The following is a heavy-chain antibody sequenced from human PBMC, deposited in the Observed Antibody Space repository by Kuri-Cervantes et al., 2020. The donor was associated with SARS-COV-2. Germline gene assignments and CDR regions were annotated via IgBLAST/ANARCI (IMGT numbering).Heavy chain of an antibody. CDR3: ARDHHLYPDYGSGSYGYMDV. CDR2: ISAYNGNT. D-gene: IGHD3-10*01. Sequence: ASVNVSCKATGYTFTSYGISWVRQAPGQGLEWMGWISAYNGNTNYAQKLQGRVTMTTDTSTSTAYMELRSLRSDDAAVYYFARDHHLYPDYGSGSYGYMDVWGKGTTVTVSS. J-gene: IGHJ6*03. CDR1: GYTFTSYG. V-gene: IGHV1-18*01.